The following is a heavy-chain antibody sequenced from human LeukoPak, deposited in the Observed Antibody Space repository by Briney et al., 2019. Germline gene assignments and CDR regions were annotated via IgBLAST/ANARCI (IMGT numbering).Heavy chain of an antibody. V-gene: IGHV4-59*01. J-gene: IGHJ5*02. CDR2: IYHSGHT. CDR1: GASISSDY. Sequence: PSETLSLTCTVSGASISSDYWSWIRQPPGKGLEWIGYIYHSGHTMSNPSLKSRVTISIDTSNNQFSLKLSSVTAADTAVYYCARGGRTYYYDGALDWFDPWGQGTLVTVSS. D-gene: IGHD3-22*01. CDR3: ARGGRTYYYDGALDWFDP.